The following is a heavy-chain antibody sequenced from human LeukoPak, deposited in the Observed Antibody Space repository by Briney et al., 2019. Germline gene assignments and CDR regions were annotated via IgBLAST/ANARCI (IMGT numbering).Heavy chain of an antibody. CDR1: GYTFTSYY. V-gene: IGHV1-46*01. Sequence: ASVKVSCKASGYTFTSYYMHWVRQAPGQGLEWVGIINPSGGSTSYAQKCQGRVTMTRDTSTSTVYMELSSLRSEDTAVYYCAIIEGYDFWSGYHDYWGQGTLVTVSS. D-gene: IGHD3-3*01. J-gene: IGHJ4*02. CDR2: INPSGGST. CDR3: AIIEGYDFWSGYHDY.